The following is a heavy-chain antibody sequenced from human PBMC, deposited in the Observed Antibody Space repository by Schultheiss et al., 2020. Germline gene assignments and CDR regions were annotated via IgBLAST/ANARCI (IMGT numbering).Heavy chain of an antibody. V-gene: IGHV3-21*01. Sequence: GASLKISCAASGFTFSSYSMNWVRQAPGKGLEWVSSISSSSSYIYYADSVKGRFTISRDNAKNSLYLQMNSLRAEDTAVYYCARVDSSGWTGYYYYYMDVWGKGTTVTVSS. CDR1: GFTFSSYS. CDR2: ISSSSSYI. D-gene: IGHD6-19*01. J-gene: IGHJ6*03. CDR3: ARVDSSGWTGYYYYYMDV.